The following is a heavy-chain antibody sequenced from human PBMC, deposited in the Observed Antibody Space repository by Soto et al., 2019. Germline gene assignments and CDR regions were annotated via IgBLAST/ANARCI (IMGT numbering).Heavy chain of an antibody. CDR2: FIPIFGTA. CDR3: ATFLGSSGWYVGYFDL. D-gene: IGHD6-19*01. CDR1: GGTFSSYA. Sequence: QVQLVQSGAEVKKPGSSVKVSCKASGGTFSSYAISWVRQAPGQGLEWMGGFIPIFGTANSAQKFKGRVTITADESTSTAYMELSSLRSEDTAVYYCATFLGSSGWYVGYFDLWGRGTLVTVSS. V-gene: IGHV1-69*12. J-gene: IGHJ2*01.